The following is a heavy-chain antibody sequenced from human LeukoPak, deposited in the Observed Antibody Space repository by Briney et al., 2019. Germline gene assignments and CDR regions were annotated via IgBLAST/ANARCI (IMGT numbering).Heavy chain of an antibody. V-gene: IGHV3-33*01. CDR2: IWYDGSNK. CDR3: ARDRGLTGTMGYFDY. Sequence: GGSLRLSCAASGFTFSSYGMHWVRQAPGKGLEWVAVIWYDGSNKYYADSVKGRFTISRDNSKNTLYLQMNSLRAEDTAVYYCARDRGLTGTMGYFDYWGQGTLVTVSS. D-gene: IGHD1-7*01. CDR1: GFTFSSYG. J-gene: IGHJ4*02.